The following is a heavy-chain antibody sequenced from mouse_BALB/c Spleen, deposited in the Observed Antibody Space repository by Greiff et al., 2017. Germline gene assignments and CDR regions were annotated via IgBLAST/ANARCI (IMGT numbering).Heavy chain of an antibody. CDR3: ARRGYGPYAMDY. D-gene: IGHD2-10*02. CDR2: INPSTGYT. J-gene: IGHJ4*01. CDR1: GYTFTSYW. Sequence: ESGAELAKPGASVKMSCKASGYTFTSYWMHWVKQRPGQGLEWIGYINPSTGYTEYNQKFKDKATLTADKSSSTAYMQLSSLTSEDSAVYYCARRGYGPYAMDYWGQGTSVTVSS. V-gene: IGHV1-7*01.